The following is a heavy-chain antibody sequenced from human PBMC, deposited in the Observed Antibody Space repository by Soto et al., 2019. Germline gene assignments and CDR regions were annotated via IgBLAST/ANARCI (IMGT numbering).Heavy chain of an antibody. CDR1: GFTFTDYY. J-gene: IGHJ4*02. Sequence: GGSLRLSCAASGFTFTDYYMSWIRQAPGKGLEWVSYIGDTGTKKYYTDSVKGRFTISRDNAKNALYLQMSSLRVEDTAIYYCANGPLDFRAQRTLDTGSS. CDR3: ANGPLDF. V-gene: IGHV3-11*01. CDR2: IGDTGTKK.